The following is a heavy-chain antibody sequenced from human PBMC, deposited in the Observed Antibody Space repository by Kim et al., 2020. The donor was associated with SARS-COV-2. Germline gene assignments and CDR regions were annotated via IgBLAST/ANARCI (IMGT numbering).Heavy chain of an antibody. J-gene: IGHJ4*02. D-gene: IGHD5-12*01. V-gene: IGHV3-15*01. Sequence: TDHVAPVKGRFTISRDDSKNTLYLQMNSLNTEDTAVYYCAKGGPEGNYFDYWGQGTLVTVSS. CDR2: T. CDR3: AKGGPEGNYFDY.